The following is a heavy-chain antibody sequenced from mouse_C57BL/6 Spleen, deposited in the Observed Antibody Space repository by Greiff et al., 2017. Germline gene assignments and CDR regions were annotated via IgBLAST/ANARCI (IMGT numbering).Heavy chain of an antibody. CDR2: IDPSDSYT. D-gene: IGHD3-3*01. CDR1: GYTFTSYW. CDR3: ARRGISRAMDY. Sequence: VQLKQPGAELVKPGASVKLSCKASGYTFTSYWMQWVKQRPGQGLEWIGEIDPSDSYTNYNQKFKGKATLTVDTSSSTAYMQLSSLTSEDSAVYYCARRGISRAMDYWGQGTSVTVSS. V-gene: IGHV1-50*01. J-gene: IGHJ4*01.